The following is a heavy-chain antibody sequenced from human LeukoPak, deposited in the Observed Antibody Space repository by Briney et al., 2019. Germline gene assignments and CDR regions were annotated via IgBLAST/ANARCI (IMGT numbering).Heavy chain of an antibody. J-gene: IGHJ4*02. CDR3: AQEAVAGSRRRIDY. Sequence: PSETLSLTCTVSGGSISSSSYYWGWIRQPPGKGLEWIGSIYYSGSTYYNPSLKSRVTISVDTSKNQFSLKLSSVTAADTAVYYCAQEAVAGSRRRIDYWGQGTLVTVSS. V-gene: IGHV4-39*01. D-gene: IGHD6-19*01. CDR1: GGSISSSSYY. CDR2: IYYSGST.